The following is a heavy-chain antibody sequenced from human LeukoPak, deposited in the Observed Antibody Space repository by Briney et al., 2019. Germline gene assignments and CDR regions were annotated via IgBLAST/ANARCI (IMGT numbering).Heavy chain of an antibody. Sequence: PSETLSLTCTVSGSSINNNFWTCIRQPPGKGLEWIGYIYSSGSANYNPSLKSRHIISGDTSKIPISLRLTSVTAADTAMYFCARHRDYYDTWGHGTLVTVSS. J-gene: IGHJ4*01. CDR1: GSSINNNF. CDR3: ARHRDYYDT. CDR2: IYSSGSA. V-gene: IGHV4-59*08. D-gene: IGHD3-22*01.